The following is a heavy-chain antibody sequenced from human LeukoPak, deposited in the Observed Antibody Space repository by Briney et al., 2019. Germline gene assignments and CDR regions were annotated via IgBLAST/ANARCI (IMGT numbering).Heavy chain of an antibody. Sequence: GGSLRLSCAASGFSFNSDWMDWVRQAPGKGLEWVANIKHDGSEKNCLDSMKGRFAISRDNAQNSLYLQVSSLRVEDTALYYCARASSMLWEVLVFDYWGQGSLVTVSS. CDR2: IKHDGSEK. CDR1: GFSFNSDW. V-gene: IGHV3-7*03. CDR3: ARASSMLWEVLVFDY. D-gene: IGHD2/OR15-2a*01. J-gene: IGHJ4*02.